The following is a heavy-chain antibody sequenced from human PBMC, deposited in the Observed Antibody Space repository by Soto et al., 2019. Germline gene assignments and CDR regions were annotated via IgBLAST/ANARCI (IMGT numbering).Heavy chain of an antibody. CDR2: ISSSSSYI. CDR3: XXXXXXXXXXXXXXXXDX. J-gene: IGHJ3*01. Sequence: EVQLVESGGGLVKPGGSLRLSCAASGFTFSNYNMNWVXXXXXXXXXXXXXISSSSSYIYYADSVKGRFTISRDNAKNSLYLXMXSLRXXXXXXXXXXXXXXXXXXXXXXXXXDXXXQGTMLTVSS. CDR1: GFTFSNYN. V-gene: IGHV3-21*01.